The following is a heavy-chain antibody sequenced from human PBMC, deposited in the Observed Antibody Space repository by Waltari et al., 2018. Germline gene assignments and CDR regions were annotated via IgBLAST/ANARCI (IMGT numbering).Heavy chain of an antibody. D-gene: IGHD6-19*01. CDR1: AFTFCSYS. J-gene: IGHJ4*02. CDR3: ARSSYSSGGDFDY. CDR2: ISYDGSNK. V-gene: IGHV3-30-3*01. Sequence: QVQLVESGGGVVQPGRSLSLSCAASAFTFCSYSVPRVRQAPGKGLGWVAFISYDGSNKYYADSVKGRFTISRDNSKNTLYLQMNSMRAEDTAVYYCARSSYSSGGDFDYWGQGTLVTVSS.